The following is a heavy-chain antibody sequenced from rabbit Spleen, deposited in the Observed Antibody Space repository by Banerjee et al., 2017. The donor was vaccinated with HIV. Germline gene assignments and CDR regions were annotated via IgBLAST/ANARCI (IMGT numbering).Heavy chain of an antibody. Sequence: QEQLVESGGGLVKPEGSLTLTCTASGFSFNINEMCWVRQAPGKRPEWIACIYTGSGSTYYASWAKGRFTVSKASSTTVTLQMTSLTAADTATYFCVRGNRIYYAGFDYAADEWLDLWGPGTLVTVS. CDR2: IYTGSGST. CDR3: VRGNRIYYAGFDYAADEWLDL. V-gene: IGHV1S45*01. CDR1: GFSFNINE. J-gene: IGHJ5*01. D-gene: IGHD6-1*01.